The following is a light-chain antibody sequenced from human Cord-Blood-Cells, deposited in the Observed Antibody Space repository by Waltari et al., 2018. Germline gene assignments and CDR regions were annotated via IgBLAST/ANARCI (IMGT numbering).Light chain of an antibody. Sequence: DIQMTQSPSSLSASVGDRVTITCQASQDISNYLNWYQQKPGKAPKLLIYDASNLETGVPSRFSGSGSGEDFTFTISSLQPEDIATYYCQQYDNLTFGGGTKVEIK. V-gene: IGKV1-33*01. CDR3: QQYDNLT. CDR2: DAS. CDR1: QDISNY. J-gene: IGKJ4*01.